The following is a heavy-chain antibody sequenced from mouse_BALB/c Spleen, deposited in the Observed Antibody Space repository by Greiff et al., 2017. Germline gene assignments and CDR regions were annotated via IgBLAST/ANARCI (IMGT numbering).Heavy chain of an antibody. Sequence: VQLKESGGGLVKPGGSLKLSCAASGFTFSSYAMSWVRQTPEKRLEWVASISSGGSTYYPDSVKGRFTISRDNPKNTLFLQMTSLRSEDTAMYYCARSNWDEGYAMDYWGQGTSVTVSS. V-gene: IGHV5-6-5*01. J-gene: IGHJ4*01. CDR1: GFTFSSYA. CDR3: ARSNWDEGYAMDY. D-gene: IGHD4-1*01. CDR2: ISSGGST.